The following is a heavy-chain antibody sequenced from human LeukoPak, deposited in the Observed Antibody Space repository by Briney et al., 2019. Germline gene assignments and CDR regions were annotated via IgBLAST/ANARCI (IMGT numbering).Heavy chain of an antibody. CDR3: ARRGTIFGVLDY. CDR2: INHSGST. V-gene: IGHV4-34*01. CDR1: GGSFSGYY. Sequence: ASETLSLTCAVYGGSFSGYYWSWIRQPPGEGLEWIGEINHSGSTNYNPSLKSRVTISVDTSENQFSLKLSSVTAADTAVYYCARRGTIFGVLDYWGQGTLVTVSS. D-gene: IGHD3-3*01. J-gene: IGHJ4*02.